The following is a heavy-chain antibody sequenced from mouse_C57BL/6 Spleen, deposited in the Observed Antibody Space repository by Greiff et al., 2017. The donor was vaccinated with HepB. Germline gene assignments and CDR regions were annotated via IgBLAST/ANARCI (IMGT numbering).Heavy chain of an antibody. J-gene: IGHJ2*01. Sequence: VQLQQSGAELVRPGASVTLSCKASGYTFTDYEMHWVKQTPVHGLEWIGAIDPETGGTAYNQKFKGKAILTADKSSSTAYMELRSLTSEDSAVYYCTREVTTVGSDYWGQGTTLTVSS. CDR1: GYTFTDYE. D-gene: IGHD1-1*01. CDR3: TREVTTVGSDY. V-gene: IGHV1-15*01. CDR2: IDPETGGT.